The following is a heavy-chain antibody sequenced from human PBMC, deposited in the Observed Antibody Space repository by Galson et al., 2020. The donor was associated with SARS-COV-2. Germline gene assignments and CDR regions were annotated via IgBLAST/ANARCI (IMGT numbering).Heavy chain of an antibody. V-gene: IGHV3-9*01. CDR3: AKDKVPAAPEYYFDY. CDR1: GFTFDDYA. CDR2: ISWNSGSI. Sequence: SLKISCAASGFTFDDYAMHWVRQAPGKGLEWVSGISWNSGSIGYADSVKGRFTISRDNAKNSLYLQMNSLRAEDTALYYCAKDKVPAAPEYYFDYWGQGTLVTVSS. J-gene: IGHJ4*02. D-gene: IGHD2-2*01.